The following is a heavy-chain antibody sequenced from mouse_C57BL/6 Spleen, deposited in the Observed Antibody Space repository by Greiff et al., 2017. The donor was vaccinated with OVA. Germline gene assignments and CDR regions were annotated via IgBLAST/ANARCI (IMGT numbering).Heavy chain of an antibody. V-gene: IGHV1-69*01. D-gene: IGHD2-1*01. CDR3: ARDEGNFWFAY. Sequence: VQLQQPGAELVMPGASVKLSCKASGYTFTSYWMHWVKQRPGQGLEWIGEIDPSDSYTNYNQKFKGKSTLTVDKSSSPAYMQLSSLTSEDSAVYYCARDEGNFWFAYWGQGTLVTVSA. J-gene: IGHJ3*01. CDR1: GYTFTSYW. CDR2: IDPSDSYT.